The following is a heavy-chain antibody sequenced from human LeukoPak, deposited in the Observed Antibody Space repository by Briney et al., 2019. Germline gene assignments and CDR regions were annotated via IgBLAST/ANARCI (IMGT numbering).Heavy chain of an antibody. CDR1: GFTFSSYG. J-gene: IGHJ4*02. Sequence: GGSLRLSCAASGFTFSSYGMHWVRQAPGKGLEWVAVMSYDGSNKYYADSVKGRFTISRDNSKNTLYLQMNSLRAENTAVYYCAKDGEDIVVVVAATHLDYWGQGTLVTVSS. D-gene: IGHD2-15*01. CDR3: AKDGEDIVVVVAATHLDY. V-gene: IGHV3-30*18. CDR2: MSYDGSNK.